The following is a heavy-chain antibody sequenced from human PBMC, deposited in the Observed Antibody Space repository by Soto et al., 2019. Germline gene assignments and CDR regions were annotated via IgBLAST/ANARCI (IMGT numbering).Heavy chain of an antibody. CDR2: INPNSGGT. Sequence: ASVKVSCKASGYTFTGYYMHWVRQAPGQGLEWMGWINPNSGGTDYSQKFQGRVTITRDTSASTAYMELSSLRSEDTAVYYCARDPSYYGMDVWGQGTTVTVSS. CDR3: ARDPSYYGMDV. J-gene: IGHJ6*02. CDR1: GYTFTGYY. V-gene: IGHV1-2*02.